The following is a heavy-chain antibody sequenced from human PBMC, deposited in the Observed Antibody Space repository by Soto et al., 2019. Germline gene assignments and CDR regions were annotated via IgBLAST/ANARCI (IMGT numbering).Heavy chain of an antibody. D-gene: IGHD3-22*01. CDR2: LYSGGTT. Sequence: SGGSLRLSCAASGFTVSSDYMSWVRQAPGKGLEWVSILYSGGTTYYADSVKGRLSISRDNSKNTVYLQMNSLKTEDTAVYYCTTDSYFTLKLVRFDYWGLGTLVTVSS. J-gene: IGHJ4*01. V-gene: IGHV3-66*01. CDR1: GFTVSSDY. CDR3: TTDSYFTLKLVRFDY.